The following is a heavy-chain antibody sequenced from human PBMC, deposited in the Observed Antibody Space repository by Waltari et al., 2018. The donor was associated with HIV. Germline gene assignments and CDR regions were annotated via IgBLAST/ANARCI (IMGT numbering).Heavy chain of an antibody. CDR1: GVSLGISA. V-gene: IGHV3-30*17. CDR2: ISYDGTKK. J-gene: IGHJ4*02. Sequence: VELVEAGGGLVQPGTSLTLPGADCGVSLGISAMLWVRQPPGKGLEWGAVISYDGTKKYHGDSGKGRITIARDISKATLFLEMNTVRPDDTAVYYCVRERTHFNDFQTWCLGPRVIVSS. CDR3: VRERTHFNDFQT. D-gene: IGHD3-16*01.